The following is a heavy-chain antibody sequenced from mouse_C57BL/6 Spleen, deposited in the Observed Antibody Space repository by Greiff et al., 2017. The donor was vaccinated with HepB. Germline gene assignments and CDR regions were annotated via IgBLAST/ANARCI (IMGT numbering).Heavy chain of an antibody. Sequence: EVKLQQSGPGLVKPSQSLSLTCSVTGYSITSGYYWNWIRQFPGNKLEWMGYISYDGSNNYNPSLKSRISITRDTSKNQFFLKLNSVTTEDTATEYCARGQLAWFAYWGQGTLVTVSA. V-gene: IGHV3-6*01. J-gene: IGHJ3*01. D-gene: IGHD4-1*02. CDR1: GYSITSGYY. CDR2: ISYDGSN. CDR3: ARGQLAWFAY.